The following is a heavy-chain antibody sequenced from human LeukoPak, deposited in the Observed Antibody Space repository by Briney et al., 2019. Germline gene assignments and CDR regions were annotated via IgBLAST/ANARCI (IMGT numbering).Heavy chain of an antibody. CDR2: IKQDGSEK. CDR1: GFTFSSYW. V-gene: IGHV3-7*01. CDR3: ARQNYYDSSGYYYSGFDY. J-gene: IGHJ4*02. D-gene: IGHD3-22*01. Sequence: PGGSLRLSCAASGFTFSSYWMSWVRQAPGKGLEWVANIKQDGSEKYYVDSVKGRFTISRDNAKNSLYLQMNSLRAEDTAVYYCARQNYYDSSGYYYSGFDYWGQGTPVTVSS.